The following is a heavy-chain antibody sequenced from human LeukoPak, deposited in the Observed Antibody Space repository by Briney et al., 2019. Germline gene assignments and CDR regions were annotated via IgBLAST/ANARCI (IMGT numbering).Heavy chain of an antibody. CDR2: IYSGGST. Sequence: GGSLRLSCAVSGFSVSSNYMSWVRQAPGKGLEWVSVIYSGGSTYYADSVKGRFTISRDNSRNTLYLQMNSLRAEDTAVYYCAKSRGSGSYYYYGLDVWGKGTTVTVSS. J-gene: IGHJ6*04. CDR3: AKSRGSGSYYYYGLDV. V-gene: IGHV3-53*01. D-gene: IGHD3-10*01. CDR1: GFSVSSNY.